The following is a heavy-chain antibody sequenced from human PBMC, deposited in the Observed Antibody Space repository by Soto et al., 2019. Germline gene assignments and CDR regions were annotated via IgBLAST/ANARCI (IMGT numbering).Heavy chain of an antibody. CDR3: ARDDSIEAFDI. V-gene: IGHV4-31*03. CDR1: GGSISSGGYY. CDR2: IYYSGST. J-gene: IGHJ3*02. Sequence: PSETLSLTCTVSGGSISSGGYYWSWIRQHPGKGLEWIGYIYYSGSTYYNPSLKSRVTISVDTSKNQFSLKLSSVTAADTAVYYCARDDSIEAFDIWGQGTMVTVSS. D-gene: IGHD2-21*01.